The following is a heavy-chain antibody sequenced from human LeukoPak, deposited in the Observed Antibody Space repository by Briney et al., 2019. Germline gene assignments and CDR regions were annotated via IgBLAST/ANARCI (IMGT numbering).Heavy chain of an antibody. CDR1: GCRFTSYW. J-gene: IGHJ5*02. CDR3: ARRRADSSGYFHGEFDP. V-gene: IGHV5-10-1*01. Sequence: GAPLQISSMGSGCRFTSYWITWVRLMPAEGLEWMGTIDPGDSYTNYSPSFQGHVTISVGRSITTAYLQWSSLKASDTAIYYCARRRADSSGYFHGEFDPWGQGTLVTVSS. D-gene: IGHD3-22*01. CDR2: IDPGDSYT.